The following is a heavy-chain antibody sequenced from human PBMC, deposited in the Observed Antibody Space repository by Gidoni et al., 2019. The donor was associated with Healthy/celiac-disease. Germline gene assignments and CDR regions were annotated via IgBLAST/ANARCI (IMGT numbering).Heavy chain of an antibody. CDR1: GFTFSSSA. V-gene: IGHV3-23*01. CDR3: AKVSASPIVGAPPDY. CDR2: MSGSGGST. D-gene: IGHD1-26*01. J-gene: IGHJ4*02. Sequence: EVQLLESGGGLLQPGGSLRLSGAPSGFTFSSSAMSCVRQAPGKGLEWVSAMSGSGGSTDYADSVKGRFTISRDNSKNTLYLQMNSLRAEDTAVYYCAKVSASPIVGAPPDYWGQGTLVTVSS.